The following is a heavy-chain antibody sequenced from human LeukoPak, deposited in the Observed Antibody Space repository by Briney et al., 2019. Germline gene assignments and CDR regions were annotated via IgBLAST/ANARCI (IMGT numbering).Heavy chain of an antibody. D-gene: IGHD3-22*01. V-gene: IGHV4-59*01. CDR3: ARSSEGRYYYDSSGYSYYYYYMDV. CDR1: GDSFTSYF. CDR2: IFYSGIT. J-gene: IGHJ6*03. Sequence: SETLSLTCTVSGDSFTSYFWSWIRQPPGKGLEWVGYIFYSGITNYNPSLKSRVTISVDTSKNQFSLKLSSVTAAETAVYYCARSSEGRYYYDSSGYSYYYYYMDVWGKGTTVTISS.